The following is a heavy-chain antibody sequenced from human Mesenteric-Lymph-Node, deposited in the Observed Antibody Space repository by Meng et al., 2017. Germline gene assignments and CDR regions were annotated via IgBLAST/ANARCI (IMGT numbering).Heavy chain of an antibody. CDR2: ISNDGRET. J-gene: IGHJ4*02. CDR1: GFIFNTYA. V-gene: IGHV3-30*07. D-gene: IGHD4-11*01. CDR3: AKSLVITTRYFDY. Sequence: GESLKISCAASGFIFNTYAMHWVRQAPGKGLEWVALISNDGRETYYADSVKGRFSISRDNSKNSLYLQMNSLRAEDTAVYYCAKSLVITTRYFDYWGQGTLVTVSS.